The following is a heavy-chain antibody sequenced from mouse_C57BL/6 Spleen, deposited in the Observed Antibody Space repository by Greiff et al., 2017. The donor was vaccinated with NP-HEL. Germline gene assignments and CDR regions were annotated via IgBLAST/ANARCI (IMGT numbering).Heavy chain of an antibody. Sequence: DVQLVESGGGLVKPGGSLKLSCAASGFTFSDYGMHWVRQAPEKGLEWVAYISSGSSTIYYADTVKGRITISRDNAKNTLFLQMNSLRSEDTAMYYCAKGRDYDYLDYWGQGTTLTVSS. CDR3: AKGRDYDYLDY. D-gene: IGHD1-1*01. CDR2: ISSGSSTI. J-gene: IGHJ2*01. CDR1: GFTFSDYG. V-gene: IGHV5-17*01.